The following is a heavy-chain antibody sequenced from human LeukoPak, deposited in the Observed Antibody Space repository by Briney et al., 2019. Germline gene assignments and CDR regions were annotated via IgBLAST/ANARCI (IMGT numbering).Heavy chain of an antibody. Sequence: GGSLRLSCAASGFTFSSYSMNWVRQAPGKGLEWVSYISSGGSTTYYAGFVKGRFTVSRDNAKNSLYLQMNSLRAEDTAVYYCARDHMGYDYWGQGTLVTVSS. CDR2: ISSGGSTT. CDR1: GFTFSSYS. V-gene: IGHV3-48*04. D-gene: IGHD1-26*01. J-gene: IGHJ4*02. CDR3: ARDHMGYDY.